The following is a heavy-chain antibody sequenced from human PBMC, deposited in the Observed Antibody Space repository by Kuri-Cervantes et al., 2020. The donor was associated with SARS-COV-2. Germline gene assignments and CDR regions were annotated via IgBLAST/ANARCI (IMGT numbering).Heavy chain of an antibody. CDR3: ARDASYSGSYGSFQH. CDR2: ISYDGSDK. D-gene: IGHD1-26*01. Sequence: GGSLRLSCEASGFTFSNYAIHWVRQAPGKGLEWVALISYDGSDKNYADSMKGRFTISRDNSKNTLYLQMNTLKTEDTAVFYCARDASYSGSYGSFQHWGQGTLVTVSS. V-gene: IGHV3-30*01. CDR1: GFTFSNYA. J-gene: IGHJ1*01.